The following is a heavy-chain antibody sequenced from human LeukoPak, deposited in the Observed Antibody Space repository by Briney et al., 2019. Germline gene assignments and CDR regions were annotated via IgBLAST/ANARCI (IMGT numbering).Heavy chain of an antibody. CDR3: ARVSRRVAATTLNY. CDR2: MNPNSGNT. Sequence: GASVKVSCKASGYTFTSYDINWVRQATGQGLEWMGWMNPNSGNTGYAQKFQGRVTMTRNTSISTAYMGLSSLRSEDTAVYYCARVSRRVAATTLNYWGQGTLVTVSS. V-gene: IGHV1-8*01. CDR1: GYTFTSYD. J-gene: IGHJ4*02. D-gene: IGHD2-15*01.